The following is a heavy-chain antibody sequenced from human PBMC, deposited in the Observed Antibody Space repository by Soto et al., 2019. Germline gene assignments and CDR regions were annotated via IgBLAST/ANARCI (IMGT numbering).Heavy chain of an antibody. V-gene: IGHV3-23*01. CDR1: GFTFSSYA. CDR2: ISGSGGST. D-gene: IGHD3-22*01. Sequence: EVQLLESGGGLVQPGGSLRLSCAAAGFTFSSYAMSWVRQAPGKGLEWVSAISGSGGSTYYADSVKGRFTISRDNSKNTLYLQMNSLRAEDTAVYYCAKRMDSSGYYYGWGQGTLVTVSS. CDR3: AKRMDSSGYYYG. J-gene: IGHJ4*02.